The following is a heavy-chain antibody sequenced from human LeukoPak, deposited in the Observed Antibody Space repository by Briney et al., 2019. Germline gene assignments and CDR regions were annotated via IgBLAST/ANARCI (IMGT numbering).Heavy chain of an antibody. D-gene: IGHD6-13*01. CDR1: GFTFSSYG. CDR3: AKDQGIAAAGSYFDY. V-gene: IGHV3-23*01. CDR2: ISGSGGST. Sequence: GGSLRLSCAASGFTFSSYGMSWVRQAPGKGLEWVSAISGSGGSTYYADSVKGRFTISRDNSKNTLYLQMNSLRAEDTAVYYCAKDQGIAAAGSYFDYWGQGTLVTVSS. J-gene: IGHJ4*02.